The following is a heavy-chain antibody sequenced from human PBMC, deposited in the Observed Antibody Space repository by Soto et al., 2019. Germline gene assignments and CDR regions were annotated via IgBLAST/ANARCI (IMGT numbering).Heavy chain of an antibody. CDR1: GFTFDDYA. V-gene: IGHV3-9*01. CDR2: ISWNSRNR. J-gene: IGHJ4*02. D-gene: IGHD2-8*02. CDR3: VKDTSGTVVYPDDC. Sequence: EVQLVESGGGLVQPGRSLRLSCAASGFTFDDYAMHWVRQAPGKGLEWVSGISWNSRNRGYADSVKGRFTISRDNAKNSLYLQMNSLRVEDTALYYCVKDTSGTVVYPDDCWGQGTLVTVSS.